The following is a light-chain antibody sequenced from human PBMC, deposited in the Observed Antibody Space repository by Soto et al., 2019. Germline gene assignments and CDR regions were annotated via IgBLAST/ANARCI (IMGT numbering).Light chain of an antibody. CDR3: QQYNYWPIT. J-gene: IGKJ5*01. CDR1: QGIGTN. Sequence: EIVMTQSPATLSVSPRERATLSFRATQGIGTNLAWYQQRPGQAPRLLIYGASTRATGIPARFSGSASGTEFTLTITSLQSEDFAVYYCQQYNYWPITFGQGTRLEIK. V-gene: IGKV3D-15*01. CDR2: GAS.